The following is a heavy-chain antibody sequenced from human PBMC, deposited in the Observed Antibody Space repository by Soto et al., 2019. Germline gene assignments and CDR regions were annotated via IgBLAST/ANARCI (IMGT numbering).Heavy chain of an antibody. V-gene: IGHV3-30*18. Sequence: QVQLVESGGGVVQPGRSLRLSCTASGFTFSSHGMQWVRQAPGKGLEWVAVIGRDGSISHYTDSVKGRFTVSRDNSKNTLYLQMNSLRAEDTAVYYCAKEFRHDNWFFEHWGQGTLVTVSS. CDR2: IGRDGSIS. CDR1: GFTFSSHG. J-gene: IGHJ4*02. D-gene: IGHD3-22*01. CDR3: AKEFRHDNWFFEH.